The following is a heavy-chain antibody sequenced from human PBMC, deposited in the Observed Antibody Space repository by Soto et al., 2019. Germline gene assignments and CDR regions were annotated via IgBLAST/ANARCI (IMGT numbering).Heavy chain of an antibody. J-gene: IGHJ6*03. D-gene: IGHD5-12*01. Sequence: GGSLRLSCAASGFTFSTYVMSWVRQAPGKGLEWVSAISGGGGIKYDADSVKGRFTISRDNSRNTLHLQMNSLRAEDTAIYYCAKSTEWLRWGTSYYFYMDAWGKGTTVTVSS. CDR1: GFTFSTYV. V-gene: IGHV3-23*01. CDR2: ISGGGGIK. CDR3: AKSTEWLRWGTSYYFYMDA.